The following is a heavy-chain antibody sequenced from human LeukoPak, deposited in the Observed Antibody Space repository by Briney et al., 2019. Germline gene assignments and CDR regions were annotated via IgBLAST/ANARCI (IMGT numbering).Heavy chain of an antibody. V-gene: IGHV3-21*01. CDR2: ISSSSSYI. D-gene: IGHD1-7*01. CDR1: EFTFSNYA. CDR3: ARGGIETQLRVQDY. Sequence: GGSLRLSCAASEFTFSNYAMNWVRQAPGKGLEWVSSISSSSSYIYYADSVKGRFTISRDNANNSLYLQMNSLRVEDTAVYYCARGGIETQLRVQDYWGQGTLVTVSS. J-gene: IGHJ4*02.